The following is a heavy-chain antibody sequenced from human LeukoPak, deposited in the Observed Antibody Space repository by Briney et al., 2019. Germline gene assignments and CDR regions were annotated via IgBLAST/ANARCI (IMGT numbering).Heavy chain of an antibody. D-gene: IGHD7-27*01. Sequence: GGSLRLSCTASGFIASSNYMSWVRQAPGKGLEWVANIKPDGSEKYYVDSVKGRFTISRDNAKNSLYLQMNSLRAEDTAVYYCASTGDDYWGQGTLVTVSS. V-gene: IGHV3-7*03. CDR1: GFIASSNY. CDR2: IKPDGSEK. CDR3: ASTGDDY. J-gene: IGHJ4*02.